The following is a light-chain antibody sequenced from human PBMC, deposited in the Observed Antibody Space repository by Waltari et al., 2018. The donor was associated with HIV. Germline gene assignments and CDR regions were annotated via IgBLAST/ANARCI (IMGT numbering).Light chain of an antibody. CDR3: QSADSSGTYAV. V-gene: IGLV3-25*03. J-gene: IGLJ7*01. CDR1: VLPKQY. Sequence: SYELTQPPSVSVSPGQTARITCSGDVLPKQYAYWYQQKPGQAPVVVISKDSERPSGIPGRVSGSSSGTTVTLTISGVQAEDEADYYCQSADSSGTYAVFGGGTQLTVL. CDR2: KDS.